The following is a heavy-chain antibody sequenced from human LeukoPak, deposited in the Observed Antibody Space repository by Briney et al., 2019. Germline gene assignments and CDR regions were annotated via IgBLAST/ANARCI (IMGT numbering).Heavy chain of an antibody. CDR2: INPNSGVT. J-gene: IGHJ4*02. CDR3: ARDPGANHFDY. CDR1: GYIFTSYY. V-gene: IGHV1-2*02. D-gene: IGHD4/OR15-4a*01. Sequence: ASVKVSCKASGYIFTSYYIHWVRQAPGQGRGWMGWINPNSGVTNYAQKFQGRVTMAGDPSISTTYMELRRVRSDDTAMYYCARDPGANHFDYWGQGTLVTVSS.